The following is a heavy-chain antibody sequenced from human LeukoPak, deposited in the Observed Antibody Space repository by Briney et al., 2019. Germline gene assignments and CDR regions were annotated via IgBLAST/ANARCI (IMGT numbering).Heavy chain of an antibody. V-gene: IGHV3-74*01. Sequence: GGSLRLSCAASGFSFSSYWMHWVRQAPGKGLVWVSRINSDGSSTSYADSVKGRFTISRDNAKNTLSLQMNSLRVEDTAVYYCARNGPAMVPLDYWGQGTLVTVSS. D-gene: IGHD5-18*01. J-gene: IGHJ4*02. CDR1: GFSFSSYW. CDR2: INSDGSST. CDR3: ARNGPAMVPLDY.